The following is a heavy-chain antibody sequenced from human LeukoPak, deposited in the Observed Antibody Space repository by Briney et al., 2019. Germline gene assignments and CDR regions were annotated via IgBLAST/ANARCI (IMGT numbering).Heavy chain of an antibody. CDR3: ARHGGTFDP. J-gene: IGHJ5*02. Sequence: PSETLSLTCTVSGHSLSSNDWSWIRQPPGKGLEWIGYAYHSGITNYNPSLKSRVTISVDTSESQFSLRLSSVTAADTAIYYCARHGGTFDPWGQGILVTVSS. V-gene: IGHV4-59*01. CDR1: GHSLSSND. CDR2: AYHSGIT. D-gene: IGHD1-1*01.